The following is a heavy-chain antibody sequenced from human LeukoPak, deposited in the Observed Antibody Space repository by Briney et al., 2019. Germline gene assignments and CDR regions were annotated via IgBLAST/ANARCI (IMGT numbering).Heavy chain of an antibody. CDR2: IYSGGST. V-gene: IGHV3-53*01. CDR1: GFTVSSNY. D-gene: IGHD3-22*01. Sequence: GGSLRLSCAASGFTVSSNYMSWVRQAPGKGLEWVSVIYSGGSTYYADSVKGRFTISRDNSKNTLYLQMNSLRAEDTAVYYCARDLYYDSSGYYGAFDIWGQGTMVTVSS. CDR3: ARDLYYDSSGYYGAFDI. J-gene: IGHJ3*02.